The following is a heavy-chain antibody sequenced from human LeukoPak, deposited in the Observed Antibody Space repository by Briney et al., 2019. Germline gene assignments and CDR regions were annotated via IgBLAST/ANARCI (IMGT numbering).Heavy chain of an antibody. J-gene: IGHJ5*02. Sequence: GASVKVSCKASGDTFTSYAMNWVRQAPGQGLEWMGWINPNTGHPTYAQGFTGRFVFSLDTSVSTAYLQISSLKAEDTAVYYCARGIGYCSDFSCHLDPWGQGTLVTVSS. CDR3: ARGIGYCSDFSCHLDP. CDR2: INPNTGHP. CDR1: GDTFTSYA. V-gene: IGHV7-4-1*02. D-gene: IGHD2-15*01.